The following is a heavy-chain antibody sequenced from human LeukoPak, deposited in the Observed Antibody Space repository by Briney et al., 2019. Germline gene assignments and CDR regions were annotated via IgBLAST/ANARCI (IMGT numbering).Heavy chain of an antibody. CDR3: AREYSSGWPVGGMDV. Sequence: SETLSLTCTVSGGSISSYYWSWIAQPPGKGLEWIGYIYYSGSTNYNPSLKSRVTISVDTSKNQFSLKLSSVPAADTAVYYCAREYSSGWPVGGMDVWGQGATVTVSS. D-gene: IGHD6-19*01. CDR1: GGSISSYY. CDR2: IYYSGST. V-gene: IGHV4-59*01. J-gene: IGHJ6*02.